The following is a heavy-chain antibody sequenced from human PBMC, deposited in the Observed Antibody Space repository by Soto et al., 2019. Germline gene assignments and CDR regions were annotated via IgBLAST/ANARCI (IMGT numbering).Heavy chain of an antibody. CDR2: ISGSGGST. J-gene: IGHJ4*02. CDR1: GFTFSSYA. CDR3: AKDSLLDWLLVGYFDY. D-gene: IGHD3-9*01. Sequence: EVQLLESGGGLVQPGGSLRLSCAASGFTFSSYAMSWVRQAPGKGLEWVSAISGSGGSTYYADSVKGRFTISRDNSKNTLYLQMSSLGAEDTAVYYCAKDSLLDWLLVGYFDYWGQGTLVTFSS. V-gene: IGHV3-23*01.